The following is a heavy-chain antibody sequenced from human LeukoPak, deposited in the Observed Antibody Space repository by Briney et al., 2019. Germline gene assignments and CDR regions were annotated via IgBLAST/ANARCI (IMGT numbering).Heavy chain of an antibody. Sequence: GGSLRLSCAASGFTFSRYAMSWVRQAPGKGLEWVSDISGSGGSTYYADSVKGRFTISRDNSNNTLYLQMNSLRAEDTAVYYGARGYYYDSSGYDYWGQGTLVTVSS. CDR2: ISGSGGST. J-gene: IGHJ4*02. CDR3: ARGYYYDSSGYDY. D-gene: IGHD3-22*01. CDR1: GFTFSRYA. V-gene: IGHV3-23*01.